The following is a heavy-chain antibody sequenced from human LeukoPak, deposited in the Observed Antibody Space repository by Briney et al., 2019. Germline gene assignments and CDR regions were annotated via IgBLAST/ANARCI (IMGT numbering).Heavy chain of an antibody. J-gene: IGHJ4*02. Sequence: PGRSLRLSCAASGFTFSSYAMHWVRQAPGKGLEWVAVISYDGSNKYYADSVKGRFTISRDNSKNTLYLQMNSLRADDTAVYFCVRDNGGEHSWGQGALVTVSS. CDR3: VRDNGGEHS. V-gene: IGHV3-30-3*01. D-gene: IGHD3-16*01. CDR2: ISYDGSNK. CDR1: GFTFSSYA.